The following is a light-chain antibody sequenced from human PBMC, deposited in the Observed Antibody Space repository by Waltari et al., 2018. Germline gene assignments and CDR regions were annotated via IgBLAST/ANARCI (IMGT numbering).Light chain of an antibody. CDR1: QSVDNY. Sequence: IVLTQSPATLSLSPGERATLSCRASQSVDNYVAWYQPKPGQAPRLLIYDVSNRATGIPARFSGSGSGTDFTLTISSLEPEDFAVYFCQHRRNWPLTFGGGTNVEIK. CDR3: QHRRNWPLT. V-gene: IGKV3-11*01. CDR2: DVS. J-gene: IGKJ4*01.